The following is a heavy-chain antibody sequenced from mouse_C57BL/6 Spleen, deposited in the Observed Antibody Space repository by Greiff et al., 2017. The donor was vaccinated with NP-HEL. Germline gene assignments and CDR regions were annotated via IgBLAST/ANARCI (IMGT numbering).Heavy chain of an antibody. CDR1: GYTFTDYE. CDR2: IDPETGGT. D-gene: IGHD3-1*01. J-gene: IGHJ2*01. V-gene: IGHV1-15*01. CDR3: TREGEKCSENFDY. Sequence: VQLQQSGAELVRPGASVTLSCKASGYTFTDYEMHWVKQTPVHGLEWIGAIDPETGGTAYNQKFKGKAILTADKSASTAYMELRSLTSEDSAVYYCTREGEKCSENFDYWGQGTTLTVSS.